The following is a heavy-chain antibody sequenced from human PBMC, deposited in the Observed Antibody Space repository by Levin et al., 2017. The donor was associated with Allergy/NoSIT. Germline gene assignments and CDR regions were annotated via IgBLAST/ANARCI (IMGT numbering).Heavy chain of an antibody. CDR2: IWYDGSNK. CDR3: ARDPLYVPAAIGDDAFDI. Sequence: GGSLRLSCAASGFTFSSYGMHWVRQAPGKGLEWVAVIWYDGSNKYYADSVKGRFTISRDNSKNTLYLQMNSLRAEDTAVYYCARDPLYVPAAIGDDAFDIWGQGTMVTVSS. D-gene: IGHD2-2*01. CDR1: GFTFSSYG. J-gene: IGHJ3*02. V-gene: IGHV3-33*01.